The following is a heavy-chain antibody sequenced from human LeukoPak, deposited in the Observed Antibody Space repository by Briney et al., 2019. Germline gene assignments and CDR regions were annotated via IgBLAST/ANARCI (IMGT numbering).Heavy chain of an antibody. J-gene: IGHJ4*02. V-gene: IGHV1-2*02. Sequence: APVKVSCKASGYTFTAFSMHWVRQAPGQGLEWMGWINPNSGGTNYAQKFQVRGTMTRDTSISTAYMELSRLRSDDTAVYYCARSAESSSWVEFDYWGQGTLVTVSS. CDR3: ARSAESSSWVEFDY. CDR1: GYTFTAFS. D-gene: IGHD6-13*01. CDR2: INPNSGGT.